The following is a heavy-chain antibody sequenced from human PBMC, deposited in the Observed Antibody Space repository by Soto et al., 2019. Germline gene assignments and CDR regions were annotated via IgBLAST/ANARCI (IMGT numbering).Heavy chain of an antibody. CDR2: IYYSGST. J-gene: IGHJ6*02. D-gene: IGHD6-13*01. Sequence: QVQLQESGPGLVKPSQTLSLTCTVSGGSISSGDYYWSWIRQPPGKGLEWIGYIYYSGSTYYNPSLKSRVTISVDKSKNQFSLKLSSVTAADTAVYYCARVSSWYVEDYYYGMDVWGQGTTVTVSS. CDR3: ARVSSWYVEDYYYGMDV. CDR1: GGSISSGDYY. V-gene: IGHV4-30-4*01.